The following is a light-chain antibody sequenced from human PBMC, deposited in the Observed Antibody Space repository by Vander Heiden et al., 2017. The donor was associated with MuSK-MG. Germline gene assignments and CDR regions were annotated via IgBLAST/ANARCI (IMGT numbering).Light chain of an antibody. CDR2: THN. CDR3: CSYAGGYTWV. Sequence: QSALTQPRSVAGSPGQSVTISCTGTTNDIGEYDYVSWYQQLPGKAPRLIIHTHNKRPSGVPARFSGSKSGSTASLIISGLTAEDEAEYHCCSYAGGYTWVFGGGTTLTV. J-gene: IGLJ3*02. CDR1: TNDIGEYDY. V-gene: IGLV2-11*01.